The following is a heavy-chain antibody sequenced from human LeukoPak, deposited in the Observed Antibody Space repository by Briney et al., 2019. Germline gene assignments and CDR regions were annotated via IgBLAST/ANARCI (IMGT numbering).Heavy chain of an antibody. CDR1: GFTVSSNY. CDR2: IYSGVST. Sequence: GGSLRLSCAASGFTVSSNYMSWVRQAPGKGLEWVSVIYSGVSTYYADSVKGRFTISRDNSKSTLYLQMNSLRAEDTALYYCARDRRYYDSSGYYFHWYFDLWGRGTLVTVSS. D-gene: IGHD3-22*01. J-gene: IGHJ2*01. V-gene: IGHV3-53*01. CDR3: ARDRRYYDSSGYYFHWYFDL.